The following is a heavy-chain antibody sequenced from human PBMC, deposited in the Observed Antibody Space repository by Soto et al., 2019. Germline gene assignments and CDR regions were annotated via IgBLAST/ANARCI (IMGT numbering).Heavy chain of an antibody. CDR3: ARVYGDYLDAFDI. V-gene: IGHV3-74*01. CDR1: GFTFSSYW. CDR2: INSDGSST. Sequence: EVQLVESGGGLVQPGGSLRLSCAASGFTFSSYWMHWVRQAPGKGLVWVSRINSDGSSTSYADSVKSRFTISRDNAKNTLYLQMNSLRAEDTAVYYCARVYGDYLDAFDIWGQGTMVTVSS. D-gene: IGHD4-17*01. J-gene: IGHJ3*02.